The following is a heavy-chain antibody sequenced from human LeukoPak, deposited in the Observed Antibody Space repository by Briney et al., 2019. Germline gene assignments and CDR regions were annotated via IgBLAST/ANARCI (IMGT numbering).Heavy chain of an antibody. CDR1: GFTFSNFD. CDR3: SRGGAPAGYAYDI. D-gene: IGHD6-13*01. Sequence: GGALRLSCATSGFTFSNFDLHWVRQATGEGLEWVSAIGTAGDTYYPDSVKGRFTISRDNAKNSFYLQMNNLRAGDTAVYYCSRGGAPAGYAYDIWGHGTVVTVSS. V-gene: IGHV3-13*01. J-gene: IGHJ3*02. CDR2: IGTAGDT.